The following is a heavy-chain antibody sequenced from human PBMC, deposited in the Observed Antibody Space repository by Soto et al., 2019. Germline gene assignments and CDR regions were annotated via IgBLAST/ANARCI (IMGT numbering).Heavy chain of an antibody. CDR1: GFTVTTNY. D-gene: IGHD3-10*01. V-gene: IGHV3-66*01. CDR2: VYSGGST. Sequence: EVQLVESGGGLVQPGGSLRLSCAASGFTVTTNYMSWVRQPPGKGLEWVSVVYSGGSTYYADSVKGSFTVSRDNSKNTLYHQMNSMRAEDTAVYYCARDFSGKNDAFDIWGQGTVVTVSS. CDR3: ARDFSGKNDAFDI. J-gene: IGHJ3*02.